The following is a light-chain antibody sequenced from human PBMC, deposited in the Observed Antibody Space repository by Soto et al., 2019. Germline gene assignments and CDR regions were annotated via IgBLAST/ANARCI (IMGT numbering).Light chain of an antibody. Sequence: DIVLTQSPGTLSLSPGERATLSCRASQTIRNLAWYQHKIGQAPRLLIYGASHRATGIPDRFSGSGSGTDFTLTITRLEPEDFAVYFCQQYGGSPMTFGQGTRLEIK. CDR3: QQYGGSPMT. V-gene: IGKV3-20*01. CDR1: QTIRN. CDR2: GAS. J-gene: IGKJ5*01.